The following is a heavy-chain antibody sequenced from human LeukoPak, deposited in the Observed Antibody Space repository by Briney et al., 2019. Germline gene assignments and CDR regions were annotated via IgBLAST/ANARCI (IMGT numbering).Heavy chain of an antibody. CDR1: GFTFSSYV. V-gene: IGHV3-23*01. J-gene: IGHJ4*02. D-gene: IGHD6-13*01. Sequence: GGSLRLSCAASGFTFSSYVMSWVRQAPGKGLEWVSSISGRGGSTFYADPVKGRFTIPRDISTNIVYLQMDSLRVDDTAVYYCARHIDSSHYPFDYWGQGTLVTVSS. CDR3: ARHIDSSHYPFDY. CDR2: ISGRGGST.